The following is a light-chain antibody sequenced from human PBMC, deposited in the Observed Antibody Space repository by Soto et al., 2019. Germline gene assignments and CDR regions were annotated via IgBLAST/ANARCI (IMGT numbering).Light chain of an antibody. Sequence: DIQMTQSPSTLSASLGDRVTITCRASQSISTYLAWYQQKPGKATKLLIYDASTLESGVPSRFSGSGSGTEFTLTINSLQPDDFATYYCQQYNSYPWTFGQGTKVDIK. CDR2: DAS. CDR1: QSISTY. CDR3: QQYNSYPWT. J-gene: IGKJ1*01. V-gene: IGKV1-5*01.